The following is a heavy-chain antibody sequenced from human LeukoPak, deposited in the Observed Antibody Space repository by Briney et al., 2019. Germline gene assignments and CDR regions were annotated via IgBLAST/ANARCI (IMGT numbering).Heavy chain of an antibody. CDR2: INPSGGTT. CDR1: GYTFTHYY. Sequence: VKVSCKASGYTFTHYYIHWVRQAPGQGLEWMGKINPSGGTTDYAQKFQGRVTLTRDTSTSTVYMELSSLRSEDTAVYYCARSPYTYGSLFYLDNWGQGTLVTVSS. CDR3: ARSPYTYGSLFYLDN. J-gene: IGHJ4*02. D-gene: IGHD5-18*01. V-gene: IGHV1-46*01.